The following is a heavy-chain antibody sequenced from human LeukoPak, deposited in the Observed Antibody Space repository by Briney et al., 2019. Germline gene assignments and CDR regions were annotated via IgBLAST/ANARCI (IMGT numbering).Heavy chain of an antibody. Sequence: PSETLSLTCTVSGGSISSYYWSWIRQPPGKGLEWIGYIYYSGSTNYNPSLKSRVTMSVDTSKNQFSLKLSSVTAADTAVYYCARTEESGYNYGYLGYYYYMDVWGKGTTVTVSS. CDR1: GGSISSYY. CDR2: IYYSGST. V-gene: IGHV4-59*12. CDR3: ARTEESGYNYGYLGYYYYMDV. D-gene: IGHD5-18*01. J-gene: IGHJ6*03.